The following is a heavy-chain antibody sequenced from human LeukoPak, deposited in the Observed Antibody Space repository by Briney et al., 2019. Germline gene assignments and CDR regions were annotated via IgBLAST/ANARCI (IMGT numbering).Heavy chain of an antibody. CDR2: ISGSGGST. CDR1: GFTFSSSA. D-gene: IGHD4-23*01. Sequence: SGGSLRLSCAASGFTFSSSAMSWVRQAPGKGLEWVSAISGSGGSTYYADSVKGRFTISRDNSKNTLYLQMNSLRAEDTAVYYCAKVCHDYGGNFDYWGQGTLVTVSS. J-gene: IGHJ4*02. CDR3: AKVCHDYGGNFDY. V-gene: IGHV3-23*01.